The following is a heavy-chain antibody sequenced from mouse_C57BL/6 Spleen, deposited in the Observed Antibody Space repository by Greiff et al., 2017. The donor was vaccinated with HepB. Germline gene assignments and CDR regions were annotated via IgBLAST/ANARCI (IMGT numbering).Heavy chain of an antibody. CDR1: GYTFTSYW. V-gene: IGHV1-52*01. CDR3: ARWGHGGIGAMDY. D-gene: IGHD3-3*01. Sequence: QVQLQQSGAELVRPGSSVKLSCKASGYTFTSYWMHWVKQRPIQGLEWIGNIDPSDSETHYNQKFKDKATLTVDKSSSTAYMQLSSLTSEDSAVYYCARWGHGGIGAMDYWGQGTSVTVSS. CDR2: IDPSDSET. J-gene: IGHJ4*01.